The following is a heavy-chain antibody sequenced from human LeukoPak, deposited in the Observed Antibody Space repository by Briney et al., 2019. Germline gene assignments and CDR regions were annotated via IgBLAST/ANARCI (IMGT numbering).Heavy chain of an antibody. V-gene: IGHV4-59*01. CDR3: ARAAHYDYIWGSYRYHYYFDY. J-gene: IGHJ4*02. CDR1: GGSISSYY. CDR2: IFYSGST. Sequence: SETLSLTCTVSGGSISSYYWSWIRQPPGKGLEWIGYIFYSGSTNYNPSLKSRVTISVDTSKNQFSLKLSSVTAADTAVYYCARAAHYDYIWGSYRYHYYFDYWGQGTLVTVSS. D-gene: IGHD3-16*02.